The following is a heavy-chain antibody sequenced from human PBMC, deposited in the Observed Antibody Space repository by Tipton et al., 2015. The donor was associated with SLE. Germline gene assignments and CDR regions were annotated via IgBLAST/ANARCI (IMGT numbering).Heavy chain of an antibody. CDR1: GGSVSSPIDY. J-gene: IGHJ4*02. CDR2: IYDRGST. D-gene: IGHD3-3*01. Sequence: TLSLTCTVSGGSVSSPIDYWSWSRQSPGKGLEWIGSIYDRGSTNYNPSLKSRVTISVDTAKNQFSLRLTSVTAADTAVYTCARHYNLFSAFDSWGQGTLVTVSS. V-gene: IGHV4-61*01. CDR3: ARHYNLFSAFDS.